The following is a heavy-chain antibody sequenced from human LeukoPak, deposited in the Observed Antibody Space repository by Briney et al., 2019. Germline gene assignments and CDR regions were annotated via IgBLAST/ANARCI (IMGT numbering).Heavy chain of an antibody. Sequence: SVKVSCKASGYTFTSYGISWVRQAPGQGLEWMGWISAYNGNTNYAQKLQGRVTMTTDTSTSTAYMELRSLRSDDTAVYYCARAGYGDYYYYYYYMDVWGKGTTVTVSS. J-gene: IGHJ6*03. CDR1: GYTFTSYG. V-gene: IGHV1-18*01. CDR3: ARAGYGDYYYYYYYMDV. CDR2: ISAYNGNT. D-gene: IGHD4-17*01.